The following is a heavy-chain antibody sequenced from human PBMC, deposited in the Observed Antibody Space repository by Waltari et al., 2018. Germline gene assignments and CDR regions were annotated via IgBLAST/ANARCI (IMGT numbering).Heavy chain of an antibody. Sequence: EVQLVESGGGLIQPGGSLRLSCAASGFTVSSNYMRWVRQAPGQGLEWISVIYSGGSTYYADSVKGRFTISRDNSKNTLYLQMNSRRAEDTAGYYCARLGVAGFYYYYGMDVWGQGTTVTVSS. CDR1: GFTVSSNY. CDR3: ARLGVAGFYYYYGMDV. V-gene: IGHV3-53*01. CDR2: IYSGGST. D-gene: IGHD6-19*01. J-gene: IGHJ6*02.